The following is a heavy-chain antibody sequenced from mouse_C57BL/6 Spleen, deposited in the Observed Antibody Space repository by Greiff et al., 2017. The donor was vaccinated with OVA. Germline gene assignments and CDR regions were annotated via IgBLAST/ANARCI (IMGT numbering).Heavy chain of an antibody. D-gene: IGHD4-1*01. Sequence: EVQLQQSGPELVKPGASVKISCKASGYTFTDYYMNWVKQSHGTSLEWIGDINPNTGGTSYNQKFKGKATLTVDKSSSTAYMELRSLTSEDSAVYYCARTNWDYWGQGTTLTVSS. CDR1: GYTFTDYY. V-gene: IGHV1-26*01. CDR3: ARTNWDY. J-gene: IGHJ2*01. CDR2: INPNTGGT.